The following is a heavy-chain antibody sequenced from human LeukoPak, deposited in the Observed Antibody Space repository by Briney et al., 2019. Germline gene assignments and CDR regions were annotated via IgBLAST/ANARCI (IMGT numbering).Heavy chain of an antibody. J-gene: IGHJ4*02. Sequence: SETLSLTCTVSGGSISSSSYYWGWIRQPPGKGLEWIGCIYYSGSTYYNPSLKSRVTISVDTSKNQFSLKLSSVTAADTAVYYCARQFYYDSSAIDYWGQGTLVTVSS. V-gene: IGHV4-39*01. CDR3: ARQFYYDSSAIDY. CDR2: IYYSGST. D-gene: IGHD3-22*01. CDR1: GGSISSSSYY.